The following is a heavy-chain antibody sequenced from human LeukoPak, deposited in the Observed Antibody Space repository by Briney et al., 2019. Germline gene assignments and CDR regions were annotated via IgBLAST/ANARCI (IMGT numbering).Heavy chain of an antibody. CDR1: GGSISSYK. V-gene: IGHV4-59*01. D-gene: IGHD6-19*01. CDR2: VDYSGST. CDR3: ARGYFWAIAEAGYYFDY. Sequence: SETLSLTCTVSGGSISSYKWSWIRQPPGKGLEWIGYVDYSGSTNYNPSLKSRVSISIDTSKNQFSLNLNSVTAADTAMYYCARGYFWAIAEAGYYFDYWGQGTLVTVSS. J-gene: IGHJ4*02.